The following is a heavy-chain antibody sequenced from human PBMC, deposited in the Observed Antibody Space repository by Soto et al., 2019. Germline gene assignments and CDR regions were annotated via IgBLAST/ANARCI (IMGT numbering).Heavy chain of an antibody. Sequence: GGSLRLSCAASGFTFSSYGMHWVRQAPGKGLEWVAVISYDGSNKYYADSVKGRFTISRDNSKNTLYLQMNSLRAEDTAVYYCAKVVVSGSYHFDYWGQGTLVTVSS. D-gene: IGHD1-26*01. CDR3: AKVVVSGSYHFDY. J-gene: IGHJ4*02. CDR2: ISYDGSNK. CDR1: GFTFSSYG. V-gene: IGHV3-30*18.